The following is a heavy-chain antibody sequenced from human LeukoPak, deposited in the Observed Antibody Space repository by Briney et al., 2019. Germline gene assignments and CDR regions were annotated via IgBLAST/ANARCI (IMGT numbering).Heavy chain of an antibody. CDR2: ITSSSTYT. D-gene: IGHD1-26*01. Sequence: GGSLRLSCAASGFSFSSYNMNWVRQTPGKGLEWVSSITSSSTYTFYADSVKGRFAISRDNARNSLYLQMNSLRAEDTAVYYCARDPYSGTYGDTYYYYMDAWGKGTTVTISS. CDR3: ARDPYSGTYGDTYYYYMDA. J-gene: IGHJ6*03. V-gene: IGHV3-21*01. CDR1: GFSFSSYN.